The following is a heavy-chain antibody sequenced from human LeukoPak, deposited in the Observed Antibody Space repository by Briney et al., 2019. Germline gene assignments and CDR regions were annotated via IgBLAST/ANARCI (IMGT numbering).Heavy chain of an antibody. CDR1: GYTFTGYY. CDR3: ARGPYRRIDVAAFDP. Sequence: ASVKVSCKASGYTFTGYYMHWVRQAPGQGLEWMGWINPNSGGTNYAQKFQGWVTMTRDTSISTAYMELSRLRSDDMAVYYCARGPYRRIDVAAFDPWGQGTLVTVSS. V-gene: IGHV1-2*04. D-gene: IGHD2-15*01. CDR2: INPNSGGT. J-gene: IGHJ5*02.